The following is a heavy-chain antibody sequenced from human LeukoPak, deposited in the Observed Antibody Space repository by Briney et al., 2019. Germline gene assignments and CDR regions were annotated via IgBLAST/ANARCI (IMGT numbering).Heavy chain of an antibody. V-gene: IGHV3-33*01. CDR3: TREFLRSFDY. CDR2: VWYDGTNK. D-gene: IGHD2/OR15-2a*01. J-gene: IGHJ4*02. CDR1: GFIFNNYG. Sequence: GGSLRLSCAASGFIFNNYGMHWVRQAPGKGLEWVAVVWYDGTNKYYADSVKGRFTISRDNSKNTLYLQINSLRAEDTAVYYCTREFLRSFDYWGQGTLVTLPS.